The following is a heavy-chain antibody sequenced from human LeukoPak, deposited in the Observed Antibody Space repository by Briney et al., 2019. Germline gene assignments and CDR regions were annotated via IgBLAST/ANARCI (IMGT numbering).Heavy chain of an antibody. CDR3: ARVAPNYYGSGSYSFDY. J-gene: IGHJ4*02. D-gene: IGHD3-10*01. CDR2: IYYSGST. V-gene: IGHV4-59*01. Sequence: PSATLSLTCTLSGGSISSYYWSWIRQPPGKGLEWLGYIYYSGSTNYNPSLKSRVTISVDTSRNQFSLKLSSVTAADTAVYYCARVAPNYYGSGSYSFDYWGQGTLVTVSS. CDR1: GGSISSYY.